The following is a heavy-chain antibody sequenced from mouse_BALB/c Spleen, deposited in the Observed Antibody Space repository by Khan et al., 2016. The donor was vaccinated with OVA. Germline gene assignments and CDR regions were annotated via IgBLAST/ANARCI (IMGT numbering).Heavy chain of an antibody. Sequence: EVQLVESGPGLVKPSQSLSLTCTVTGYSITSDYAWNWIRQFPGNKLEWMGYIGYSGSTSSNPSLKSRISITRDPSKKQFFLRLNSVTNEDTATYYCARLGPGFAYWGQGTLVTVSA. CDR1: GYSITSDYA. D-gene: IGHD4-1*01. CDR2: IGYSGST. CDR3: ARLGPGFAY. J-gene: IGHJ3*01. V-gene: IGHV3-2*02.